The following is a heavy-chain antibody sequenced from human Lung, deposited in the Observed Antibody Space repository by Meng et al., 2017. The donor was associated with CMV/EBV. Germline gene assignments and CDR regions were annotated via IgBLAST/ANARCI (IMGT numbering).Heavy chain of an antibody. Sequence: GGSXRLXCAASGFIFSSYWMTWVRQAPGRGLEWVANGKQDGNEEYYVDSEKGRFTISRDNARNSLYLQMNSLRAEDTAVYYCARAGGRLTKYYYYYGLDVWGQGXTVTVSS. D-gene: IGHD2-15*01. CDR3: ARAGGRLTKYYYYYGLDV. J-gene: IGHJ6*02. CDR1: GFIFSSYW. V-gene: IGHV3-7*01. CDR2: GKQDGNEE.